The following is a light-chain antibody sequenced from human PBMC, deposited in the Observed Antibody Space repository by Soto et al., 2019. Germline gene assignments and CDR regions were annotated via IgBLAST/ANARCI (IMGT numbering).Light chain of an antibody. V-gene: IGLV1-40*01. CDR1: SSNIGAGYD. J-gene: IGLJ1*01. CDR3: QSYDSSLSGYV. CDR2: GNS. Sequence: VLTQPPSVSGAPGQRVTISCTGSSSNIGAGYDVHWYQQLPGTAPKLLIYGNSNRPSGVPDRFSGSKSGTSASLAITGLQAEDEADYYYQSYDSSLSGYVFGTGTKLTVL.